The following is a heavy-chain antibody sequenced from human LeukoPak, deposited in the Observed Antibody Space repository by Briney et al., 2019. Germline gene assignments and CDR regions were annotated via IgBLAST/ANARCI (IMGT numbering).Heavy chain of an antibody. D-gene: IGHD6-13*01. J-gene: IGHJ4*02. V-gene: IGHV3-74*01. CDR2: INTDGSST. CDR1: GFTFSSYA. Sequence: GGSLRLSCAASGFTFSSYAMHWVRQAPGKGLVWVSRINTDGSSTSYADSVKGRFTISRDNAKNTLYLQMNSLRAEDTAVYYCARVSSSSWWALGYWGQGTLVTVSS. CDR3: ARVSSSSWWALGY.